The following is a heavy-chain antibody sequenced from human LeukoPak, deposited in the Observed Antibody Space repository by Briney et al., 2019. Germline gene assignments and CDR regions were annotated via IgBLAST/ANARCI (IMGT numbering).Heavy chain of an antibody. D-gene: IGHD6-13*01. V-gene: IGHV4-34*01. CDR1: GGSFSGYY. CDR2: INHSGST. Sequence: SETLSLTCAVYGGSFSGYYWSWIRQPPGKGLEWIGEINHSGSTNYNPSLKSRVTISVDTSKSQFSLKLSSVTAADTAVYYCARRTAAAGWFDPWGQGTLVTVSS. J-gene: IGHJ5*02. CDR3: ARRTAAAGWFDP.